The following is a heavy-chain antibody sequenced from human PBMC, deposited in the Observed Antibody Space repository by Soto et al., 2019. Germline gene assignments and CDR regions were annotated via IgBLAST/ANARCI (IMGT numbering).Heavy chain of an antibody. CDR1: RYTFTEYY. Sequence: GAAVKVSCKASRYTFTEYYMHLVRQAPGEGREWLGWINPNCGGTNSAQTLLSWVTMTGDTSISTAYMGLSRLRSDDTAVYYCARYREERGTTVGNYYSCYGMNVWAQVPTVTVSS. J-gene: IGHJ6*02. CDR2: INPNCGGT. CDR3: ARYREERGTTVGNYYSCYGMNV. V-gene: IGHV1-2*04. D-gene: IGHD1-7*01.